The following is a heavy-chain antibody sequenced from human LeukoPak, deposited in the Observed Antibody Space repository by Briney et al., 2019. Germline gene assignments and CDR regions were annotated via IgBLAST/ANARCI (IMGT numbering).Heavy chain of an antibody. CDR1: GGSISSSSYY. CDR2: IYYSGST. Sequence: SETLSLTCTVSGGSISSSSYYWGWIRQPPGKGLEWIGSIYYSGSTNYNPSLKSRVTMSVDTSKNQFSLKLSSVTAADTAVYYCATSIAVAEEASYYYYGMDVWGQGTTVTVSS. CDR3: ATSIAVAEEASYYYYGMDV. J-gene: IGHJ6*02. D-gene: IGHD6-19*01. V-gene: IGHV4-39*07.